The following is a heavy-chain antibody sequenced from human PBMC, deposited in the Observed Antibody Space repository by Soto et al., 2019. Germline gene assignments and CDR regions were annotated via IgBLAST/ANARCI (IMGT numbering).Heavy chain of an antibody. D-gene: IGHD3-3*01. CDR3: ARASAGFHNGFDP. CDR2: IYYRGST. CDR1: GGSISSGGYN. Sequence: SDTLSLTCTVSGGSISSGGYNWSWILQHPGKGLEWIGYIYYRGSTYYNPSLKSRVTISVDTSKNQFSLKLSSVTAADTAVYYCARASAGFHNGFDPWGQGTLVTVSS. J-gene: IGHJ5*02. V-gene: IGHV4-31*03.